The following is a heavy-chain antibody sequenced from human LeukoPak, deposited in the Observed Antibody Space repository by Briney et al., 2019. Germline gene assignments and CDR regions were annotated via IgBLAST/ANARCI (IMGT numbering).Heavy chain of an antibody. J-gene: IGHJ3*02. V-gene: IGHV1-46*01. CDR1: GYILSSYN. CDR3: ARGRRDGYVWGSYRYGGSAFDI. Sequence: ASVKVSCKASGYILSSYNMHWVRQAPGQGLEWLGIINPSGGDTKYAQKFQGRVTLTRDKSTSTVYMELSSLRSDDTAVYYCARGRRDGYVWGSYRYGGSAFDIWGQGTMVTVSS. CDR2: INPSGGDT. D-gene: IGHD3-16*02.